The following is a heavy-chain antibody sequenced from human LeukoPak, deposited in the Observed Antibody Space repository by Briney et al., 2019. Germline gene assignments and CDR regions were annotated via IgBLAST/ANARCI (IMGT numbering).Heavy chain of an antibody. CDR2: VDPEDGET. CDR3: ATASVYCSSTSCYGGFDP. Sequence: EASVKVSCKVSGYTFTDYYMHRVQQAPGKGLEWMGLVDPEDGETIYAEKFQGRVTITADTSTGTAYMELSSLRSEDTAVYYCATASVYCSSTSCYGGFDPWGQGTLVTVSS. CDR1: GYTFTDYY. D-gene: IGHD2-2*01. V-gene: IGHV1-69-2*01. J-gene: IGHJ5*02.